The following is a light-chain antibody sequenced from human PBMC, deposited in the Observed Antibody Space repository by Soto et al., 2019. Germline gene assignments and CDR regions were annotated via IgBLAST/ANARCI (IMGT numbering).Light chain of an antibody. J-gene: IGKJ4*01. Sequence: EIVLTQSPVTLSLSPGERATLSCRASQSVSSFLAWYQQKPGQAPRLLIYDASNRATGIPAWFSGSGSGTDFTLTISSLEAEDFAVYYCQQRSNWPLTFGGGTKVDIK. CDR2: DAS. CDR1: QSVSSF. CDR3: QQRSNWPLT. V-gene: IGKV3-11*01.